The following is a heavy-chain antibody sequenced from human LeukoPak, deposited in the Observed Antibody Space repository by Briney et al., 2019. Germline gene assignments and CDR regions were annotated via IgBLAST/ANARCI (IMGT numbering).Heavy chain of an antibody. Sequence: GGSLRLSCAASGFTFSSYSMNWVRQAPGKGLEWVSYISSSTIYYAGSVKGRFTISRDNAKNSLYLQMNSLRAEDTAVYYCAREFSSGWYHNWFDPWGQGTLVTVSS. D-gene: IGHD6-19*01. CDR2: ISSSTI. CDR1: GFTFSSYS. V-gene: IGHV3-48*01. CDR3: AREFSSGWYHNWFDP. J-gene: IGHJ5*02.